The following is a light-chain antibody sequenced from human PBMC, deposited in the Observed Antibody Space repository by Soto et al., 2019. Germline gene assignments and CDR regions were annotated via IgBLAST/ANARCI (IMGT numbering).Light chain of an antibody. CDR1: MRDVGAYNL. CDR3: SSYTSKSSLI. CDR2: EVR. V-gene: IGLV2-14*01. J-gene: IGLJ2*01. Sequence: QSALTQPASVSGSPGQSITISCAGTMRDVGAYNLVSWYQQHPGSPPQLIIYEVRNRPSGISFRFSGTKSGNTASLTISGRQAEDEADYYCSSYTSKSSLIFGGGTKLTVL.